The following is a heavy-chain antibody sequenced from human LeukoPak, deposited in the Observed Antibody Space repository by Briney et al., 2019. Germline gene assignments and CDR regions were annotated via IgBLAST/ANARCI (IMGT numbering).Heavy chain of an antibody. CDR2: INSDGSIT. D-gene: IGHD1-7*01. J-gene: IGHJ4*02. CDR3: ARDRPPSNF. V-gene: IGHV3-74*01. CDR1: GFTFTTYW. Sequence: PGGSLRLSCAASGFTFTTYWMHWVRQAPGKGLVWVSHINSDGSITSYADSVKGRFTISRDNSKNTLYLQMNSLRVEDTAVYYCARDRPPSNFGGQGTLVTVSS.